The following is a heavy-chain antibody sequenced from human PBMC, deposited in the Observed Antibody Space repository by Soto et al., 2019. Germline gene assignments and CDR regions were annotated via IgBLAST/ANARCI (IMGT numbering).Heavy chain of an antibody. CDR1: GGSISSGDYY. V-gene: IGHV4-30-4*01. Sequence: SETLSLTCTVSGGSISSGDYYWSWIRQPPGKGLEWIGYIYYSGSTYYNPSLKSRVTISVDTSKNQFSPKLSSVTAADTAVYYCARGRYYDSSGYYAYWGQGTLVTVSS. J-gene: IGHJ4*02. CDR2: IYYSGST. D-gene: IGHD3-22*01. CDR3: ARGRYYDSSGYYAY.